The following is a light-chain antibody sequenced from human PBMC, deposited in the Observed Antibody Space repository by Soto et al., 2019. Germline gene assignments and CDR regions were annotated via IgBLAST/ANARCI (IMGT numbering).Light chain of an antibody. J-gene: IGKJ3*01. CDR1: QPIIRS. Sequence: DIQMTQSPSSLSASVGDRVTITCRASQPIIRSLNWYQHKPGRAPNLLIYAASSLQSGVPSRFSGSGSGTEFTLTISSLQPEDFATYDCQQSYSTLFYFGPGTKVEI. V-gene: IGKV1-39*01. CDR3: QQSYSTLFY. CDR2: AAS.